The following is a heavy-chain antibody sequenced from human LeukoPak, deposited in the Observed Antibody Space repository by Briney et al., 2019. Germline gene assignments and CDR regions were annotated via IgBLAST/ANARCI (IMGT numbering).Heavy chain of an antibody. J-gene: IGHJ5*02. D-gene: IGHD5/OR15-5a*01. V-gene: IGHV1-3*01. CDR1: GYTFTSYA. Sequence: ASVKVSCKASGYTFTSYAMHWVRQAHGQRLEWMGWVNAGNGNTKYSQKFQGRVTTTRDTSASTAYMELSSLRSEDTAVYYCARDVFWFDPGGQGTLVTVST. CDR2: VNAGNGNT. CDR3: ARDVFWFDP.